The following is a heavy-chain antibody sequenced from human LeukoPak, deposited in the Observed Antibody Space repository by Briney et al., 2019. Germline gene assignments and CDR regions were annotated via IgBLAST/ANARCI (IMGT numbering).Heavy chain of an antibody. D-gene: IGHD3-10*01. Sequence: GESLRLSCGASGLTVCSYGMSWVRQAPGKGLEWVSTIIGSAVNTYYADSVKGRFTISRDDSKNTVYLQMNSLRAEDTAVYSCAKYTSGTSYRGLDQWGQGTLVTVSS. CDR1: GLTVCSYG. J-gene: IGHJ4*02. CDR2: IIGSAVNT. CDR3: AKYTSGTSYRGLDQ. V-gene: IGHV3-23*01.